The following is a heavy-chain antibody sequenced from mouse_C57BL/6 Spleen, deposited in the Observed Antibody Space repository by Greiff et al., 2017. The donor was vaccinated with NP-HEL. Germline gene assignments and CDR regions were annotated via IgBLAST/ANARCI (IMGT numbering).Heavy chain of an antibody. CDR2: IDPSDSYT. D-gene: IGHD4-1*01. Sequence: VQLQQPGAELVMPGASVKLSCKASGYTFTSYWMHWVKQRPGQGLEWIGEIDPSDSYTNYNQKFKGKSTLTVDKSSSTAYMQLSSLTSEDSAVYYCARAVAKLGRDWFAYWGQGTLVTVSA. CDR3: ARAVAKLGRDWFAY. CDR1: GYTFTSYW. V-gene: IGHV1-69*01. J-gene: IGHJ3*01.